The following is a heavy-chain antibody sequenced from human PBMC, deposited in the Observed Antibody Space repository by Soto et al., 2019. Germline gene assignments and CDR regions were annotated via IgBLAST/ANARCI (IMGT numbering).Heavy chain of an antibody. CDR2: IYWSGDE. CDR3: ARGLATLPVFAFDI. CDR1: GFSLSTSGVG. J-gene: IGHJ3*02. V-gene: IGHV2-5*01. Sequence: QGTLKESGPTLVKPTQTLTLTCSFSGFSLSTSGVGVGWIRQSPVKALEWLALIYWSGDEHYRPSLKSRLSIMKYTAKNHVVLIMSDMVPVDTTTYYCARGLATLPVFAFDIWGQGTMVTVSS. D-gene: IGHD6-6*01.